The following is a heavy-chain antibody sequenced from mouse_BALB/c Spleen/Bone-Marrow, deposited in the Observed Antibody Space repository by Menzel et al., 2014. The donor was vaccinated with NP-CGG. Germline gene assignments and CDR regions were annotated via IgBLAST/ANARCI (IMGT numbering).Heavy chain of an antibody. J-gene: IGHJ3*01. CDR2: INPNNGAT. CDR1: GYTFTEYT. Sequence: VQLQQPGPELVKPGASVKISCKTSGYTFTEYTMHWVKQSHGKSLEWIGGINPNNGATSYNQKFKGKATLTVDKSSSTAYMELRSLTSEDSAVCFCARRQFGPAWFAYWGQGTLVTVSA. V-gene: IGHV1-22*01. D-gene: IGHD6-1*01. CDR3: ARRQFGPAWFAY.